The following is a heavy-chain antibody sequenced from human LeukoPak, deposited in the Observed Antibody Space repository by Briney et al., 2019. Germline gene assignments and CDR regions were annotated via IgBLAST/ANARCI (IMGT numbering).Heavy chain of an antibody. V-gene: IGHV1-69*13. J-gene: IGHJ3*02. CDR2: IIPIFGTA. Sequence: ASVKVSCKASGGTFSSYAISWVRQAPGRGPEWMGGIIPIFGTANYAQKFQGRVTITADESTSTAYMELSSLRSEDTAVYYCARALGTAMVTAAFDIWGQGTMVTVSS. CDR3: ARALGTAMVTAAFDI. CDR1: GGTFSSYA. D-gene: IGHD5-18*01.